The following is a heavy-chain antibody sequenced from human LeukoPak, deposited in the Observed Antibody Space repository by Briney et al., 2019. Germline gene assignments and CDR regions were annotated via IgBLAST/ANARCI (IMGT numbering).Heavy chain of an antibody. CDR3: ARAGAPGTVDY. V-gene: IGHV3-7*01. CDR2: ISEDGSEK. J-gene: IGHJ4*02. Sequence: GGSLRLSCAASGFTFSVYWMSWVRQAPGKGLEWVANISEDGSEKYHVDSMKGRFTVSRDNAKNSLNLQMNSLRAEDTAIYYCARAGAPGTVDYWGQGTLVIVSA. D-gene: IGHD6-13*01. CDR1: GFTFSVYW.